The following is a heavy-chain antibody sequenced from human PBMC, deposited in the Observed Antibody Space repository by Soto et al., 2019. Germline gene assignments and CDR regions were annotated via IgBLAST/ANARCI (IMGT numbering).Heavy chain of an antibody. CDR1: SGSISSSSYY. V-gene: IGHV4-39*01. Sequence: QLQLQESGPGLVKPSETLSLTCTVSSGSISSSSYYWGWIRQPPGKRLEWIGSIYYSGSTYYNPTLKSRVTISVDTSKNQFSLKLTSVIAADTAVYYCARHKLFGGTYKYDSSPYYYPEDWGQGTQVTVSS. CDR3: ARHKLFGGTYKYDSSPYYYPED. CDR2: IYYSGST. D-gene: IGHD3-22*01. J-gene: IGHJ4*02.